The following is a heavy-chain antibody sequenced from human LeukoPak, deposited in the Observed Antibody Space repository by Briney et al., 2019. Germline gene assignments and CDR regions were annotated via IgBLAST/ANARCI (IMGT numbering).Heavy chain of an antibody. D-gene: IGHD5-24*01. CDR3: TKIWRWPTACYFDY. J-gene: IGHJ4*02. CDR1: GFTFSSNA. CDR2: ISGSGGST. Sequence: PGGSLRLSCAASGFTFSSNAMTWVRQAPGKGLEWVSAISGSGGSTYYADSVKGRFTISRDNSKNTVYLQMNGLRAENTAVYYCTKIWRWPTACYFDYWGQGTLVTVSS. V-gene: IGHV3-23*01.